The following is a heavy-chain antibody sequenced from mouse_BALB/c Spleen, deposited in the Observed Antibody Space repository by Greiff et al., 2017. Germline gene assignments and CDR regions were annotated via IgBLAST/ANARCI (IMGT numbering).Heavy chain of an antibody. V-gene: IGHV1S81*02. J-gene: IGHJ4*01. D-gene: IGHD2-2*01. Sequence: QVQLQQPGAELVKPVASVKLSCKASGYTFTSYWMHWVKQRPGQGLEWIGEINPSNGRTNYNEKFKSKATLTVDKSSSTAYMQLSSLTSEDSAVYYCANSLYGYDFSYAMDYWGQGTSVTVSS. CDR1: GYTFTSYW. CDR2: INPSNGRT. CDR3: ANSLYGYDFSYAMDY.